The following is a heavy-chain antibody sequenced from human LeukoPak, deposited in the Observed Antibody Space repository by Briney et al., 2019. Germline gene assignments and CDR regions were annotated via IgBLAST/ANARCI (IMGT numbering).Heavy chain of an antibody. CDR1: GYTFTGYY. D-gene: IGHD3-16*01. V-gene: IGHV1-2*06. J-gene: IGHJ6*03. CDR3: ARDLIMITFGGPDYYYYMDV. CDR2: INPNSGGT. Sequence: ASVKVSCKASGYTFTGYYMDGVRQAPGQGLEWMGRINPNSGGTNYAQKFHGRVTMTRDTSISTAYMELSRLRSDDTAVYYCARDLIMITFGGPDYYYYMDVWGKGTTVTVSS.